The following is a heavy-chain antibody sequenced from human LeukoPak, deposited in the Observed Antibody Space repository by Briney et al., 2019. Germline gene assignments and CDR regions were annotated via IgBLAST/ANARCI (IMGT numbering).Heavy chain of an antibody. Sequence: SETLSLTCAVYGGSFSGYYWSWIRQPPGKGLEWIGEINHSGSTNYNPSLKSRVTISVDTSKNQFSLKLSSVTAADTAVYYCARGRDSSGYLADYWGQGTLVTVSP. CDR2: INHSGST. D-gene: IGHD3-22*01. V-gene: IGHV4-34*01. J-gene: IGHJ4*02. CDR3: ARGRDSSGYLADY. CDR1: GGSFSGYY.